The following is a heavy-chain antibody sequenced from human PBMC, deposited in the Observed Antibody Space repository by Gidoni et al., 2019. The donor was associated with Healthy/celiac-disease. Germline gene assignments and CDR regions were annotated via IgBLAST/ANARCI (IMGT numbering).Heavy chain of an antibody. CDR2: IYSGGSK. D-gene: IGHD3-22*01. J-gene: IGHJ6*03. CDR3: AREGSGYSYYYYMDV. Sequence: EVQLVETGGGLIQPGGSLRLSCAASGFTVSSNYMSWVRQAPGKGLEWVSVIYSGGSKYYADSVKGRFTISRDNSKNTLYLQMNSLRDEDTAVYYCAREGSGYSYYYYMDVWGKGTTVTVSS. V-gene: IGHV3-53*02. CDR1: GFTVSSNY.